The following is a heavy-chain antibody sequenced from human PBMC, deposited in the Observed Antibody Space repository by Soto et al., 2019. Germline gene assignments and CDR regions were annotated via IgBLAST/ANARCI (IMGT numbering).Heavy chain of an antibody. V-gene: IGHV4-30-2*01. Sequence: SESLSLTCAVSGGSISSDGYSWSWIRQPPGKGLEWIGYIYHSGSTYYNPSLKSRVTISVDRSKNQFSLKLSSVTAAETAVYYCARQSSGWYNWFDPWGQGTLVTVSS. CDR2: IYHSGST. J-gene: IGHJ5*02. CDR3: ARQSSGWYNWFDP. CDR1: GGSISSDGYS. D-gene: IGHD6-19*01.